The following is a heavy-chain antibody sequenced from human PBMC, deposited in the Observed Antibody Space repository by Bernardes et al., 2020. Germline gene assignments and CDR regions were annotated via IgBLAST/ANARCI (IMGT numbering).Heavy chain of an antibody. CDR2: ISAYNGNT. V-gene: IGHV1-18*04. J-gene: IGHJ3*02. CDR1: GYTFTSYG. CDR3: ARDGPYYYDSSGYDAFDS. D-gene: IGHD3-22*01. Sequence: ASVKVSCKASGYTFTSYGISWVRQAPRQGLEWMGWISAYNGNTNYAQKLQGRVTMTTDTSTSTAYMELRSLRSDDTAVYYCARDGPYYYDSSGYDAFDSWGQGTMVTVSS.